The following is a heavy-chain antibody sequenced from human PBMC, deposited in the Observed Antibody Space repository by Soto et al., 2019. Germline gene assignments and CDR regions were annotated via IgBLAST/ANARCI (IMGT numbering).Heavy chain of an antibody. V-gene: IGHV2-5*02. J-gene: IGHJ6*02. CDR1: GFSLSTSGVG. D-gene: IGHD2-15*01. CDR3: AHKGGRGAGMDV. CDR2: TYWDDDK. Sequence: QITLKESGPTLVIPTQTLTLTCTFSGFSLSTSGVGVAWIRQPPGQALEWLALTYWDDDKRYSPSLRSRLTIPKDTSKNHVVLTMTNMDPVDTGTYYCAHKGGRGAGMDVWGQGTTVTVSS.